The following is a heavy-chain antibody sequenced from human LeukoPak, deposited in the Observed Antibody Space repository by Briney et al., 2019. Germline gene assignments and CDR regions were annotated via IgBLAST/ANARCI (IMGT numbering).Heavy chain of an antibody. CDR3: ARRRDGYNPNFDY. D-gene: IGHD5-24*01. V-gene: IGHV5-51*01. Sequence: GESLKISCKGSGYTFTSYWIGWVRQMPGKGLEWMGIIYPGDSDTRYRPSFQGQVTISADKSINTAYLQWSSLEASDTAMYYCARRRDGYNPNFDYWGQGTLVTVSS. J-gene: IGHJ4*02. CDR1: GYTFTSYW. CDR2: IYPGDSDT.